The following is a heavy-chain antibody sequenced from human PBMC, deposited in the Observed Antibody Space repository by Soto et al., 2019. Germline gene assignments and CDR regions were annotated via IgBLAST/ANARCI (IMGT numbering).Heavy chain of an antibody. Sequence: QVQLVQSGAEVKKPGSSVKVSCKASGGTFSSYAISWVRHAPGQGLEWMGGIIPIFGTANYAQKFQGRVTNTANEYTSTAYMELSSLRSEDTAVYYCARDGTYSSGWLHPVFDYWGQGTLVTVSS. CDR3: ARDGTYSSGWLHPVFDY. CDR1: GGTFSSYA. CDR2: IIPIFGTA. V-gene: IGHV1-69*01. D-gene: IGHD6-19*01. J-gene: IGHJ4*02.